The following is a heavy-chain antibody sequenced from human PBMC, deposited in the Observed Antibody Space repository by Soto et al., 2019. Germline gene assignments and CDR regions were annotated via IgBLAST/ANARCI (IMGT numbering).Heavy chain of an antibody. Sequence: SGPTLVNPTQTLTLTCSFSGFSLSTSGVSXGWIRQPPGKALEWLALIFWDDDKRYSPSLKSRLTITKDTSTNQVVLTMTNMDPVDTATYYCAHISDPGYFDHWGQGTLVTVSS. V-gene: IGHV2-5*02. CDR2: IFWDDDK. CDR1: GFSLSTSGVS. CDR3: AHISDPGYFDH. J-gene: IGHJ4*02.